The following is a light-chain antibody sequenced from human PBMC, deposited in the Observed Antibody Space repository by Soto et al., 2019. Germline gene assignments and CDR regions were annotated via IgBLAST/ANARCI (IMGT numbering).Light chain of an antibody. CDR3: LQHNSYPLT. CDR1: QGIIND. Sequence: DIQMTQSPSSLSASVGDRVTITCRASQGIINDLAWYQQKPGKATKRLIYAASSLQSGVPSRFSGSGSGTEFTLTISSLQPEDFATYYCLQHNSYPLTFGGGTKVEIK. J-gene: IGKJ4*01. V-gene: IGKV1-17*01. CDR2: AAS.